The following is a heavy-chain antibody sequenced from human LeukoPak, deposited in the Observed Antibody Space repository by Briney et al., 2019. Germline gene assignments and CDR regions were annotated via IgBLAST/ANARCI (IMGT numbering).Heavy chain of an antibody. Sequence: GSLRLSCAASGFTFSSYSMNWVRQAPGKGLEWVSSISSSSSYIYYADSVKGRFTISRDNAKNSLYLQMNSLRAEDTAVYYCARAGDHQRDFFDYWGQGTLVTVSS. J-gene: IGHJ4*02. D-gene: IGHD3-10*01. CDR1: GFTFSSYS. CDR2: ISSSSSYI. V-gene: IGHV3-21*01. CDR3: ARAGDHQRDFFDY.